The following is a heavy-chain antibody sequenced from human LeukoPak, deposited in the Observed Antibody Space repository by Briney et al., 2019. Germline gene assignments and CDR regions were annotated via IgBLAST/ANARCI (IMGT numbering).Heavy chain of an antibody. CDR3: ARHAPERIMIFGVVIGGYYMDV. D-gene: IGHD3-3*01. J-gene: IGHJ6*03. CDR1: GGSISSSSYY. Sequence: SETLSLTCTVSGGSISSSSYYWGWIRQPPGKGLEWIGSIYYSGSTYYNPSLKSRVTISVDTSKNQFSLKLSSVTAADTAVYYCARHAPERIMIFGVVIGGYYMDVWGKGTTVTVSS. V-gene: IGHV4-39*01. CDR2: IYYSGST.